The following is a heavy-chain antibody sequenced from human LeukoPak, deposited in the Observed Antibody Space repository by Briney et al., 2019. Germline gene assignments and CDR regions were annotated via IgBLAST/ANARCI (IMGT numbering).Heavy chain of an antibody. CDR3: ARGAPGGAAAGNDAFDI. J-gene: IGHJ3*02. CDR1: GYTFTSYG. V-gene: IGHV1-18*01. Sequence: ASVKVSCKASGYTFTSYGISWVRQAPGQGLEWMGWISAYNGNTNYAQKLQGRVTMTTDTSTSTAYMELRSLRSDDTAVYYCARGAPGGAAAGNDAFDIWGQGTMVTVSS. D-gene: IGHD6-13*01. CDR2: ISAYNGNT.